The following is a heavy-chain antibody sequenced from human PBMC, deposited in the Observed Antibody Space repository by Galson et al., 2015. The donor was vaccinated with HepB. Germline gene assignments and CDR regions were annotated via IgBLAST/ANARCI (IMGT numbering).Heavy chain of an antibody. CDR3: ARLGGGMTTVTTIWFDP. D-gene: IGHD4-17*01. CDR2: IWYDGSNK. Sequence: SLRLSCAASGFTFSSYAMHWVRQAPGKGLEWVAVIWYDGSNKYYADSVKGRFTISRDNSKNTLYLQMNSLKASDTAMYYCARLGGGMTTVTTIWFDPWGQGTLVTVSS. CDR1: GFTFSSYA. J-gene: IGHJ5*02. V-gene: IGHV3-33*08.